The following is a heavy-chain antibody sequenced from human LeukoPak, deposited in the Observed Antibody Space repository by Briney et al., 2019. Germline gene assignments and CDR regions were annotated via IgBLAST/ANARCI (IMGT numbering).Heavy chain of an antibody. V-gene: IGHV4-30-4*01. J-gene: IGHJ6*02. CDR3: AREGFVVVPAAISWGPYMDV. Sequence: SETLSLTCTVSGGSISSGDYSWSWIRQPPGKGLEWIGYIYYSGSTYYNPSLKSRVTISVDTSKNQFSLKLSSVTAADTAVYYGAREGFVVVPAAISWGPYMDVWGQATTVTVSS. CDR1: GGSISSGDYS. CDR2: IYYSGST. D-gene: IGHD2-2*01.